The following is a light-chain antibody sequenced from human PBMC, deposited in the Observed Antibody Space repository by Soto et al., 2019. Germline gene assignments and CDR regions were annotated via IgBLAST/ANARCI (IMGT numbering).Light chain of an antibody. CDR2: DAS. J-gene: IGKJ3*01. V-gene: IGKV1-5*01. CDR3: QQYNSYPFT. CDR1: QSISSW. Sequence: DIQMTQSPSTLSASVGDRVTITCRASQSISSWLAWYQQKPGKAPKLLIYDASSLESGVPSWFSGSGSATEFSLTISSLQPDDFATYYCQQYNSYPFTFGPGTKVDIK.